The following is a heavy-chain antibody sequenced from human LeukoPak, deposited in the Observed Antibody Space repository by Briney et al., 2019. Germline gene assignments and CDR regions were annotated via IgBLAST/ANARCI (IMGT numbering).Heavy chain of an antibody. CDR2: IYYSGST. V-gene: IGHV4-59*01. J-gene: IGHJ4*02. CDR3: ARIAAAGTGTGLIDY. Sequence: SETLSLTCTVSGGSISSYYWSWIRQPPGKGLEWIGYIYYSGSTNYNPSLKSRVTISVDTSKNQFSLKLSSVTAADTAVYYCARIAAAGTGTGLIDYWAREPWSPSPQ. CDR1: GGSISSYY. D-gene: IGHD6-13*01.